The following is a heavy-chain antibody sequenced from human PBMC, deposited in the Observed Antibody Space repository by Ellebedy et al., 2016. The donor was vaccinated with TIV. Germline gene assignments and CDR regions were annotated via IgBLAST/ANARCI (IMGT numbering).Heavy chain of an antibody. V-gene: IGHV4-59*08. CDR2: ISYSGST. CDR3: ARGGYGGNDSVDGFDI. D-gene: IGHD5-12*01. Sequence: SETLSLTCTVSGGSISSYSWSWIRQPPGKGLESIGCISYSGSTNSNPSLKSRVTIAVDTSKNQFSLKLSSVTAADTAVYYCARGGYGGNDSVDGFDIWGQGTMVTVSS. CDR1: GGSISSYS. J-gene: IGHJ3*02.